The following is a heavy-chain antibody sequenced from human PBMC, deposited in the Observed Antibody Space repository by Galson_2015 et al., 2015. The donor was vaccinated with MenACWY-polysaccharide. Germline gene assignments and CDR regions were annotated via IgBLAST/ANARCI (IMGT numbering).Heavy chain of an antibody. J-gene: IGHJ4*02. CDR2: VSGTDGNT. V-gene: IGHV3-23*01. D-gene: IGHD1-26*01. CDR1: GFPFSRYA. CDR3: AKGLGSFGF. Sequence: SLRLSCAASGFPFSRYAMTWVRQAPGKGLEWVSTVSGTDGNTYYAASVKGRFTISRDNSKNTLYLQMNSLRAEDTAIYYCAKGLGSFGFWGQGTLVTVSS.